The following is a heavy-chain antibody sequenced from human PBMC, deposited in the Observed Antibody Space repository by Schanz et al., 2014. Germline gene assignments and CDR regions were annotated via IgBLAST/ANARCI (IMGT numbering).Heavy chain of an antibody. J-gene: IGHJ6*04. CDR2: IIPILDTT. Sequence: QLMQSGSEVRKPGSSVKVSCKASGGTFSSSTLTWVRQAPGQGLEWMGRIIPILDTTNNAQKCQGRDTITAEKSTSTVYMEVRDLRSEDTAGYYCAKVDRTRYYAMDVWGKGTTVTVSS. V-gene: IGHV1-69*08. CDR3: AKVDRTRYYAMDV. D-gene: IGHD3-9*01. CDR1: GGTFSSST.